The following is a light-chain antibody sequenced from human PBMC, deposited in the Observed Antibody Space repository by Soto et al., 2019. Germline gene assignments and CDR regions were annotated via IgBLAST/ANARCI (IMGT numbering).Light chain of an antibody. CDR3: QQLKNYPLT. Sequence: IELTESPSFLSASVGNRVTSTCRASQGISSYLAWYQQRPGKAPKFLMYAVPTLQSGVPSRFSGSGSGTEFALTISSLQPEDFATYYCQQLKNYPLTFGGGTKVDIK. V-gene: IGKV1-9*01. J-gene: IGKJ4*01. CDR1: QGISSY. CDR2: AVP.